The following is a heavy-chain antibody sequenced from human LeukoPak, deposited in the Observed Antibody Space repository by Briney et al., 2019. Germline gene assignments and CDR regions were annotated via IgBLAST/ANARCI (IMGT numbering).Heavy chain of an antibody. V-gene: IGHV3-74*01. D-gene: IGHD2-15*01. CDR3: ARDTPLCSGGSCYPNLTFYYYYYYGMDV. Sequence: GGSLRLSCAASGFTFSSYWMHWVRQAPGKGLVWVSRINSDGSSTSYADSVKGRFTTSRDNAKNTLYLQMNSLRAEDTAVYYCARDTPLCSGGSCYPNLTFYYYYYYGMDVWGQGTTVTVSS. CDR1: GFTFSSYW. CDR2: INSDGSST. J-gene: IGHJ6*02.